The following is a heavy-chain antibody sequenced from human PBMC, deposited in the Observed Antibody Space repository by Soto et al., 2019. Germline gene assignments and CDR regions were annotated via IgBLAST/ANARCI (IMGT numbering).Heavy chain of an antibody. CDR1: GFTFGNYW. CDR3: TRRVAATGTGGTYYYMDV. V-gene: IGHV3-74*01. J-gene: IGHJ6*03. D-gene: IGHD6-13*01. Sequence: GGSLRLSCAASGFTFGNYWMHWVRQGPGKGLVWVSRIDFDGNRTNYADSVRGRFTVSRDNARKTLYLQMSGLRAEDSGVYYCTRRVAATGTGGTYYYMDVWGNGTTVTVSS. CDR2: IDFDGNRT.